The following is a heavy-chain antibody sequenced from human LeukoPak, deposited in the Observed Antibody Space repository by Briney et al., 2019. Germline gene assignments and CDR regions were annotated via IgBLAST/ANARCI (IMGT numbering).Heavy chain of an antibody. Sequence: SETLSLTCTVSGGSISSGGYYWSWIRQHPGKGLEWIGYIYYSGSTYYNPSLKSRVTISVDTSKNQFSLKLSSVTAADTAVYYCAREYGSSNHWFDPWGQGTLVTVSS. V-gene: IGHV4-31*03. CDR2: IYYSGST. J-gene: IGHJ5*02. D-gene: IGHD6-6*01. CDR3: AREYGSSNHWFDP. CDR1: GGSISSGGYY.